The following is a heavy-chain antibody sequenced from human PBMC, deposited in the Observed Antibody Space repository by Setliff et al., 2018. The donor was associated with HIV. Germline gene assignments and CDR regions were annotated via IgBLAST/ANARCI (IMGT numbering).Heavy chain of an antibody. V-gene: IGHV4-59*11. CDR1: GGSISSHY. J-gene: IGHJ4*02. CDR2: ISYSGSP. CDR3: ARGFLSIFGVVSYFDY. D-gene: IGHD3-3*01. Sequence: SETLSLTCTVSGGSISSHYWSWIRQPPGKGLEWIEFISYSGSPNSNPSLKSRVTISVDTSKNQFSLKLSSVTAADTAVYYCARGFLSIFGVVSYFDYWGQGTLVTVSS.